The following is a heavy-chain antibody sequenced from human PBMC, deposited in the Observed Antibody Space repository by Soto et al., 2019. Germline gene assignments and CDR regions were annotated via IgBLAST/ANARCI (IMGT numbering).Heavy chain of an antibody. J-gene: IGHJ4*02. Sequence: GASVEVSCKASGYTFTSYGIGWVRQAPGQGLEWMGWISAYNGNTNYAQKLQGRVTMTTDTSTSTAYMELRSLRSDDTAVYYCARVGRSSGGSCYDYWGQGTLVTVSS. CDR1: GYTFTSYG. CDR2: ISAYNGNT. V-gene: IGHV1-18*01. CDR3: ARVGRSSGGSCYDY. D-gene: IGHD2-15*01.